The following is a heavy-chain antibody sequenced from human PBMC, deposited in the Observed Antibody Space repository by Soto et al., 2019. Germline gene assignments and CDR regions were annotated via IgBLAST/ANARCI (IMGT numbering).Heavy chain of an antibody. J-gene: IGHJ4*02. V-gene: IGHV4-28*01. CDR1: GYSISSSNW. CDR2: IYYSGTT. Sequence: SETLSLTFAVSGYSISSSNWWGWIRQPPGKGLEWIGYIYYSGTTYYNPSLKSRVTMSVDTSKNQFSLKLTSVTAVDTAVYYCARREIQGPIDYWGQGTLVTVSS. D-gene: IGHD1-26*01. CDR3: ARREIQGPIDY.